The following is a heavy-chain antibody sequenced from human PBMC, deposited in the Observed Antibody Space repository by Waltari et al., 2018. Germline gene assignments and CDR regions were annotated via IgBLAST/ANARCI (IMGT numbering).Heavy chain of an antibody. CDR2: ISSSSSTI. D-gene: IGHD5-18*01. J-gene: IGHJ6*02. Sequence: EVQLVESGGGLVQPGGSLRLSCAASGFTFSSYSMNWVRQAPGKGLEWVSYISSSSSTIYYADSVKGRFTISRDNAKNSLYLQMNSLRAEDTAVYYCARARDKSAMAYYNYGMDVWGQGTTVTVSS. CDR3: ARARDKSAMAYYNYGMDV. V-gene: IGHV3-48*01. CDR1: GFTFSSYS.